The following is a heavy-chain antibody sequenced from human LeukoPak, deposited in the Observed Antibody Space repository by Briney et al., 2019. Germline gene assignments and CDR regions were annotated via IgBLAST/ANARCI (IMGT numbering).Heavy chain of an antibody. J-gene: IGHJ4*02. CDR2: IYSTVST. V-gene: IGHV4-30-4*07. CDR3: ARVVGNTALWPIDY. CDR1: GCSISSGGYS. Sequence: PSETLCLTCAVSGCSISSGGYSWNWIRQTPAKGLEWMGNIYSTVSTNYNPSLKSRLTISVDTSKNQFSLKLSSVTAADTAVYFFARVVGNTALWPIDYWGQGTLVTVSS. D-gene: IGHD1-26*01.